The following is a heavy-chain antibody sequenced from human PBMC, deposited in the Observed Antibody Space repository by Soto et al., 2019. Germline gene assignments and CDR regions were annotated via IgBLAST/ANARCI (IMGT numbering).Heavy chain of an antibody. D-gene: IGHD2-2*01. V-gene: IGHV3-74*01. Sequence: GGSLRLSCAASGFTFSSYWMHWVRQAPGKGLVWVSRINSDGSSTSYADSVKGRFTISRDNAKNTLYLQMNSLRAEDTAVYYCVQYCISTSCHYYYGMDVWGQGTTVTVSS. CDR2: INSDGSST. CDR1: GFTFSSYW. J-gene: IGHJ6*02. CDR3: VQYCISTSCHYYYGMDV.